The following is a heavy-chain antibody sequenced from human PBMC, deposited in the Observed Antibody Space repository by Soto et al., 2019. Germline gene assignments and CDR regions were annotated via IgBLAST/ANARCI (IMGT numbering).Heavy chain of an antibody. Sequence: EVQLVESGGGLVQPGGSLKLSCAASGFTFSGSAMHWVRQASGKGLEWVGRIRSKANSYATAYAASVKGRFTISRDDSKNTAYLQMNILKTEDTAVYYCTRPTQLRWDDACDIWGQGTMVTVSS. D-gene: IGHD4-17*01. CDR3: TRPTQLRWDDACDI. CDR2: IRSKANSYAT. J-gene: IGHJ3*02. V-gene: IGHV3-73*01. CDR1: GFTFSGSA.